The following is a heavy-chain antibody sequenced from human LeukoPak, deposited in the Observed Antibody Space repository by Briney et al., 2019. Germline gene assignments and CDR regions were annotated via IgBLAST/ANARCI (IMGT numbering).Heavy chain of an antibody. CDR3: ATGGGYRFAY. V-gene: IGHV7-4-1*02. CDR1: GYSFTNYA. D-gene: IGHD6-25*01. J-gene: IGHJ4*02. Sequence: ASVKVSYKASGYSFTNYAILLVRQAPGQGLEWMGWINTNTEKSTYAPGFTGRYVFSLDSSVNTAYLQISSLKAEDTALYYCATGGGYRFAYWGQGTLVTVSS. CDR2: INTNTEKS.